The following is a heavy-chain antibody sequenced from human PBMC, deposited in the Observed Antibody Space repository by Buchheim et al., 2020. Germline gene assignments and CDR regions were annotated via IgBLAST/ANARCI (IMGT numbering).Heavy chain of an antibody. D-gene: IGHD6-6*01. Sequence: QVQLVESGGGLVKPGGSLRLSCAASGFIFSDYYMNWIRQAPGKGLEWVSGISTSGTTIYYADSVKGRFTISRDNAKNSLYLQMNSLRSDDTAVYFCARPNRPYSSSSLDYWGQG. CDR1: GFIFSDYY. CDR3: ARPNRPYSSSSLDY. V-gene: IGHV3-11*01. J-gene: IGHJ4*02. CDR2: ISTSGTTI.